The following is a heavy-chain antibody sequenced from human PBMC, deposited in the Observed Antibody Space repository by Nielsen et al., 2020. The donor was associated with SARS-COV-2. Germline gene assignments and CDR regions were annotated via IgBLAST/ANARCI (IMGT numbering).Heavy chain of an antibody. CDR2: IYYSGST. V-gene: IGHV4-30-4*01. Sequence: SETLSLTCTVSGGSISSGDYYWSWIRQPPGKGLEWIGYIYYSGSTYYNPSLKSRVTISVDTSKNQFSLKLSSVTAADTAVYYCARLRAGYCSGGSCYLSYYFDYWGQGTLVTVSS. J-gene: IGHJ4*02. D-gene: IGHD2-15*01. CDR1: GGSISSGDYY. CDR3: ARLRAGYCSGGSCYLSYYFDY.